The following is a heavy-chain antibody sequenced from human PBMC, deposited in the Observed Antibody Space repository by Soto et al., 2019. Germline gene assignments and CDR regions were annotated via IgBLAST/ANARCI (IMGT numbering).Heavy chain of an antibody. Sequence: EVQLEESGGDLVQPGGSLRLSCAASGFTLSAYWMTWVRQAPGKGLEWVANINRDGSKKSYLDSVRGRFTISRDNVGNALYLQMDSLRADDTALYYCARDVSPGSRSLYLYALDIWGQGTMVTVSS. CDR3: ARDVSPGSRSLYLYALDI. J-gene: IGHJ3*02. V-gene: IGHV3-7*05. CDR2: INRDGSKK. CDR1: GFTLSAYW. D-gene: IGHD3-10*01.